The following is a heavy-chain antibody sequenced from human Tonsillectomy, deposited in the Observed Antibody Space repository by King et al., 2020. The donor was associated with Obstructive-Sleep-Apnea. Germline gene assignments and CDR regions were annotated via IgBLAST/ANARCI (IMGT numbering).Heavy chain of an antibody. Sequence: VQLVESGGGVVQPGTSLRLSCSASGFTFSTYAMHWVRQAPGQGLEWVAFIWNDGGNQYYPDSVKGRFTISRDNLKNTLYLQMSSLKVEDTAVYYWARDRNWYFDNWGQGTLVTVSS. J-gene: IGHJ4*02. CDR1: GFTFSTYA. V-gene: IGHV3-33*01. CDR3: ARDRNWYFDN. CDR2: IWNDGGNQ. D-gene: IGHD1-14*01.